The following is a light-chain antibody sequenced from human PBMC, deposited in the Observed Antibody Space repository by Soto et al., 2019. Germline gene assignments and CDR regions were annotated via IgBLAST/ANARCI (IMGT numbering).Light chain of an antibody. CDR3: NSYAGSNTLV. CDR2: EVF. J-gene: IGLJ3*02. CDR1: SSDVGGYNY. V-gene: IGLV2-8*01. Sequence: QSALPQPPSASGSPGQSVTISCTGTSSDVGGYNYVSWYQHHPGKAPKLIIYEVFKRPSGVPDRFSGSKSGNTASLTVSGLQAEDEADYYCNSYAGSNTLVFGGGTKLTVL.